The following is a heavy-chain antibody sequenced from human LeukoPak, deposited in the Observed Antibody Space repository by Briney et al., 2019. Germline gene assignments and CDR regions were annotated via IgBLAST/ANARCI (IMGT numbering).Heavy chain of an antibody. CDR3: ASVSWSGNYHPPPTTPDY. CDR1: GGTFSSYA. D-gene: IGHD3-3*01. J-gene: IGHJ4*02. Sequence: SVKVSCKASGGTFSSYAISWVRQAPGQGLEWMGGIIPIFGTANYAQKFQGKVTITADESTSTAYMELSSLRSEDTAVYYCASVSWSGNYHPPPTTPDYWGQGTLVTVSS. CDR2: IIPIFGTA. V-gene: IGHV1-69*13.